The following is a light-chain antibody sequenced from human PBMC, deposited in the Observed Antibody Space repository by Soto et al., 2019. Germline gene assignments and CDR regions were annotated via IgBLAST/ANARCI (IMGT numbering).Light chain of an antibody. CDR2: GAS. CDR3: QHTFNSPPWT. CDR1: QNIDMY. J-gene: IGKJ1*01. V-gene: IGKV1-39*01. Sequence: DIHMTQSPSSLSASVGDTVTITCRASQNIDMYLNWYQQKPGKAPRVLISGASNLQSGVASRFSGSGSGTDFTLTISSLQPEDFASYFCQHTFNSPPWTFGQGTKVEVK.